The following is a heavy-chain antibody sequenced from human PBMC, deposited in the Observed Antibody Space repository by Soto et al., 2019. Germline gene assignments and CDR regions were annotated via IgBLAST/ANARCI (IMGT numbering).Heavy chain of an antibody. J-gene: IGHJ4*02. CDR2: IKQDGSEK. Sequence: EVQLLESGGGLVQPGGSLRLSCAASGFTFSSDWMSWVRQAPGKGLEWVANIKQDGSEKYYVDSVKGRFTISRDNAKNSLYLQMNSLRAEDTAVYYCARTHIVVVTAADYWGQGTLVTVSS. CDR1: GFTFSSDW. V-gene: IGHV3-7*03. D-gene: IGHD2-21*02. CDR3: ARTHIVVVTAADY.